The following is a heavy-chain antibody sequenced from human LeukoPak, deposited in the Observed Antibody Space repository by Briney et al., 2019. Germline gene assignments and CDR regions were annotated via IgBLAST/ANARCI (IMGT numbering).Heavy chain of an antibody. CDR1: GGSFSGYY. V-gene: IGHV4-34*01. Sequence: PSETLSLTCAVYGGSFSGYYWSWIRQPPSKGREWIGEINHSGSTNYNPSLKSRVTISVDTSKNQFSLKLSSVTAADTAVYYCVRGDAGGATYSYWGQGTLVTVSS. J-gene: IGHJ4*02. CDR2: INHSGST. D-gene: IGHD1-26*01. CDR3: VRGDAGGATYSY.